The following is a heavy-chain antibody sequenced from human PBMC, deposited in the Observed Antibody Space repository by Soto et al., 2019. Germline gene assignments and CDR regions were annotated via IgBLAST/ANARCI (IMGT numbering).Heavy chain of an antibody. Sequence: QVQLVQSGAEVKKPGASVKVSCKAFGYTFTSYAIHWVRQAPGQRLEWMGWINAGNGNTKYSQKFQGRVTITRDTXXXXXXXXXXXXXXXXXXXXXXXRDLAHGIPDYWGQGTLVTVSS. CDR1: GYTFTSYA. CDR2: INAGNGNT. CDR3: XRDLAHGIPDY. V-gene: IGHV1-3*01. D-gene: IGHD2-21*01. J-gene: IGHJ4*02.